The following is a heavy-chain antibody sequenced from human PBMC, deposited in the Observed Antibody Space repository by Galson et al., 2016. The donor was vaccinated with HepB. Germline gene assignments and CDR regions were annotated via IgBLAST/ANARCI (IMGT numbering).Heavy chain of an antibody. V-gene: IGHV4-39*01. D-gene: IGHD6-19*01. CDR2: IYYSGST. Sequence: SETLSLTCTVSGGSISSSSYYWDWIRQPPGKGLEWIGSIYYSGSTYYNPSLKSRVIISVDTSKNQFSLKLSSLTAEDTAVYYCAKSKGGVWSYYFDYWGQGTLVTVSS. CDR3: AKSKGGVWSYYFDY. CDR1: GGSISSSSYY. J-gene: IGHJ4*02.